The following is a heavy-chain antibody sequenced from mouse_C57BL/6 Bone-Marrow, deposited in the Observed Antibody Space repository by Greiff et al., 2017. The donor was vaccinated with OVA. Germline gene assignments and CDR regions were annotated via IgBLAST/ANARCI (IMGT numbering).Heavy chain of an antibody. CDR1: GYTFTSYW. CDR3: ARSPYYYGSSYDYFDY. V-gene: IGHV1-53*01. Sequence: VQLQESGAELVKPGASVKLSCKASGYTFTSYWMHWVKQRPGRGLEWIGNINPSNGGTNYNEKFKSKATLTVDKSSSTAYMQLSSLTSEDSAVYYCARSPYYYGSSYDYFDYWGQGTTLTVSS. J-gene: IGHJ2*01. CDR2: INPSNGGT. D-gene: IGHD1-1*01.